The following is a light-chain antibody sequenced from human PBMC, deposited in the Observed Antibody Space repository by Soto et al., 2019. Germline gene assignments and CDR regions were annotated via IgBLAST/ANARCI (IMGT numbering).Light chain of an antibody. J-gene: IGKJ4*01. CDR2: GAS. V-gene: IGKV3-20*01. CDR1: QSVNSR. CDR3: QQFSSYPLT. Sequence: EIVFSQSSVPPSFSPGEMAPLFFRASQSVNSRLAWYQHKPGQAPRLLISGASSRATGIPDRFSGSGSATDFTLTISRLEPEDFALYYCQQFSSYPLTFGGGTKVDIK.